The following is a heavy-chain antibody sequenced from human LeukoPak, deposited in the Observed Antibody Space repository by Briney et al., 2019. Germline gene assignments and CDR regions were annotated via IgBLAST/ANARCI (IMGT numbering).Heavy chain of an antibody. CDR3: ARHVTYYGMAV. CDR2: IFYSGTT. D-gene: IGHD5-18*01. J-gene: IGHJ6*02. CDR1: GGSISSDY. V-gene: IGHV4-59*08. Sequence: SETLSLTCTVSGGSISSDYWSWIRQPPGKGLEWIGYIFYSGTTSYNPSLQSRVTISVVTSKNQFSLKLSSVTAADTAVYYCARHVTYYGMAVWGQGTTVTVSS.